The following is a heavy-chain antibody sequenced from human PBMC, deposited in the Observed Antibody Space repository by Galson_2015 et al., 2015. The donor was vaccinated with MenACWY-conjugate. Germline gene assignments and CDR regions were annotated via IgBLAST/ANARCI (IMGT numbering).Heavy chain of an antibody. CDR3: AKSRGASFYFDS. D-gene: IGHD1-26*01. CDR2: INPGGSST. CDR1: GFIFNTYW. Sequence: SLILSCAASGFIFNTYWMHWVRHAPGKGLVWVSRINPGGSSTTYADSVKDRFTISRDNAKNTLYLQINSLRPDDTAVFYCAKSRGASFYFDSWGKGTLVTVSS. V-gene: IGHV3-74*01. J-gene: IGHJ4*02.